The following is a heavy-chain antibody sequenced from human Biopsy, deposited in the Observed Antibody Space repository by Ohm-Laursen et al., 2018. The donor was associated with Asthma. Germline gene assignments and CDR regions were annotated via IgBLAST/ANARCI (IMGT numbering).Heavy chain of an antibody. CDR2: IKHDGSEK. J-gene: IGHJ1*01. D-gene: IGHD3-3*02. CDR1: EFTFGDYW. Sequence: SLRLSCAASEFTFGDYWMSWVRQVPGKGLEWVANIKHDGSEKNHVDSLKGRFTISRDNAKNSLYLQMNSLRAEDTAVYYCARTFHFWSPYHAEHYQPWGQGTLVTVSS. V-gene: IGHV3-7*01. CDR3: ARTFHFWSPYHAEHYQP.